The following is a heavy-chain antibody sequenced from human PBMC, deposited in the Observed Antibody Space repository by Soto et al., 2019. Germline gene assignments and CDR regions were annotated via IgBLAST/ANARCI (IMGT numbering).Heavy chain of an antibody. CDR2: ISYDGSNK. J-gene: IGHJ4*02. V-gene: IGHV3-30*03. CDR3: ATNGKDWDIVSTRGFDY. CDR1: GLTFSSYG. D-gene: IGHD5-12*01. Sequence: PGGSLRLSCAASGLTFSSYGMHWVRQAPGKGLEWVAVISYDGSNKYYADSVKGRFTISRDNSKNTLYLQMNSLRAEDTAVYYCATNGKDWDIVSTRGFDYWGQGTLVTVSS.